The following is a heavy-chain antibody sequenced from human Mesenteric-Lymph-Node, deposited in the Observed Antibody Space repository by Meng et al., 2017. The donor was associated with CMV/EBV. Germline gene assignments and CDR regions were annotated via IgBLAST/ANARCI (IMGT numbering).Heavy chain of an antibody. Sequence: GESLKISCAASGFTFSSYAMHWVRQAPGKGLEWVAVISYDGSNKYYADSVKGRFTISRDNSKNTLYLQMNSLRAEDTAVYYCARDSDVLRFLEWSSPGMDVWGQGTTVTVSS. V-gene: IGHV3-30-3*01. D-gene: IGHD3-3*01. CDR3: ARDSDVLRFLEWSSPGMDV. CDR2: ISYDGSNK. CDR1: GFTFSSYA. J-gene: IGHJ6*02.